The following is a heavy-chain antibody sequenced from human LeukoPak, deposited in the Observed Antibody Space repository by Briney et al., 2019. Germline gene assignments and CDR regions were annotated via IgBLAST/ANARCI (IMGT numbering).Heavy chain of an antibody. CDR3: AKFGLISKYWYFDV. V-gene: IGHV5-10-1*01. CDR2: IDPSDSYT. Sequence: ESLDISCKGSGYSFTTYWITWVLQIPGKGLEWMGRIDPSDSYTNYSPSFQGHVTISADKSISTAYLQWTSLKASDTAIYYCAKFGLISKYWYFDVWGRGTLAPVSS. J-gene: IGHJ2*01. CDR1: GYSFTTYW. D-gene: IGHD3/OR15-3a*01.